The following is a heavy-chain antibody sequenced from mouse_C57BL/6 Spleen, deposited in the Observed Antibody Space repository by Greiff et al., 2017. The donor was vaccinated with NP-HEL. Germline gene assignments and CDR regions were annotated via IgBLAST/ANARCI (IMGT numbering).Heavy chain of an antibody. D-gene: IGHD3-2*02. Sequence: VKLQQPGAELVRPGTSVQLSCKASGYTFTSYWMHWVKQRPGQGLAWIGVIDPSDSYPNYNPKFKGKATLTVDTTSSTAYMQLSSLKSEDSAVYYCARWTAQATDYWGQGTTLTVSS. CDR3: ARWTAQATDY. J-gene: IGHJ2*01. V-gene: IGHV1-59*01. CDR2: IDPSDSYP. CDR1: GYTFTSYW.